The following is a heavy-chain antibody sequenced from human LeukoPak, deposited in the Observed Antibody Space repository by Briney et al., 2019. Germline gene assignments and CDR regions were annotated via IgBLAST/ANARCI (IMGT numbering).Heavy chain of an antibody. D-gene: IGHD4-23*01. Sequence: SETLSLTCAVYGGSFSGYYWSWIRQPPGKGLEWIGEINHSGSTNYNPSLKSRVTISVDTSKNQFSLKLSSVTAADTAVYYCPGGGNGAWDYWGQGTLVTVSS. CDR2: INHSGST. V-gene: IGHV4-34*01. CDR3: PGGGNGAWDY. J-gene: IGHJ4*02. CDR1: GGSFSGYY.